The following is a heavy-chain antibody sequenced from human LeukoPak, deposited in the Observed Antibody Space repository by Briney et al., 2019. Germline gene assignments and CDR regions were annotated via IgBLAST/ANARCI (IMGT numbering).Heavy chain of an antibody. CDR2: IYYSGST. CDR3: ARFKSGPGCSSASCTDFDY. Sequence: SETLSLTCTVSGGSISGSYWSWTRQPPGKGLEWIGYIYYSGSTNYNPSLKSRVTISVDTSKNQFSLKVRSVTAADTVVYYCARFKSGPGCSSASCTDFDYWGQGTLVTVSS. V-gene: IGHV4-59*08. J-gene: IGHJ4*02. D-gene: IGHD2-2*01. CDR1: GGSISGSY.